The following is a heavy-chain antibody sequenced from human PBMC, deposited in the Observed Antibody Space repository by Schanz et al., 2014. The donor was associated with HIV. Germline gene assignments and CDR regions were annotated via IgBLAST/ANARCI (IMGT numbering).Heavy chain of an antibody. CDR1: GFTFSTYS. D-gene: IGHD3-10*01. CDR3: AKGQRGMVRXXIDY. V-gene: IGHV3-23*01. CDR2: ISSSGRYI. J-gene: IGHJ4*02. Sequence: EVQLLESGGGLVQPGGSLRLSCTASGFTFSTYSMNWVRQAPGKGLEWVSSISSSGRYIYYADSVKGRFTISRDNSKNTLYLQMNSPRAGDTAVYYCAKGQRGMVRXXIDYWGQGTLVTVSS.